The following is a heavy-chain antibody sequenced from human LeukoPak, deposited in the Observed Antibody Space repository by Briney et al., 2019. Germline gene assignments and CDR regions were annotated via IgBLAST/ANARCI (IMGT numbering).Heavy chain of an antibody. J-gene: IGHJ3*02. CDR3: ARGGLENGYHSNDGFDI. D-gene: IGHD3-22*01. Sequence: PSGTPSLACTVPGGSISGYYWRWIRQPPGKGLGCVGHIYYSRSTKYNTSLKSRVTILVDTSKNQFSLKLSSVTAADTAVYFCARGGLENGYHSNDGFDIWGQGTMVTVSS. CDR2: IYYSRST. CDR1: GGSISGYY. V-gene: IGHV4-59*01.